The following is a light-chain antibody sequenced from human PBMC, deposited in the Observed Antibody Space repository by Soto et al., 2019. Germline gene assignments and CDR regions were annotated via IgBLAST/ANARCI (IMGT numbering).Light chain of an antibody. CDR3: QQYNNWPPWT. J-gene: IGKJ1*01. V-gene: IGKV3-15*01. CDR1: QSVNSN. CDR2: GAS. Sequence: EIVMTQSPATLSVSPGERDTLSCRASQSVNSNLAWYQQKPGQAPRLLIYGASTRATGIPARFSGSGSGTEFTLTICSLQSEDLAVYYCQQYNNWPPWTFGQGTKVDIK.